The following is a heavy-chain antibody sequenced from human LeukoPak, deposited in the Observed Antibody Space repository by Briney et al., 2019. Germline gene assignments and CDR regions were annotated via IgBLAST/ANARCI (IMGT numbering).Heavy chain of an antibody. CDR3: ASGFYDYVWGSYRFDY. Sequence: SETLSLTCTVSGGSISSYYWSWIRQPAGKGLEWIGRIYTSGSTNYNPSLKSRVTMSVDTSKNQFSLKLSSVTAADTAVYYCASGFYDYVWGSYRFDYWGQGTLVTVSS. V-gene: IGHV4-4*07. J-gene: IGHJ4*02. D-gene: IGHD3-16*02. CDR2: IYTSGST. CDR1: GGSISSYY.